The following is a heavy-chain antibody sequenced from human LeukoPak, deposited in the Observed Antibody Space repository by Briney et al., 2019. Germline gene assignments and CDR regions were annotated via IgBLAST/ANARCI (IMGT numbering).Heavy chain of an antibody. CDR3: AKDYGGTKLAAAGIFDY. CDR2: ISYDGSNK. V-gene: IGHV3-30*18. CDR1: GFTFSSYG. Sequence: PGRSLRLSCAASGFTFSSYGMHWVRQAPGKGLEWVAVISYDGSNKYYADSVKGRFTISRDNSKNTLYLQMNSLRAEDTAVYYCAKDYGGTKLAAAGIFDYWGQGTLVTVSS. J-gene: IGHJ4*02. D-gene: IGHD6-13*01.